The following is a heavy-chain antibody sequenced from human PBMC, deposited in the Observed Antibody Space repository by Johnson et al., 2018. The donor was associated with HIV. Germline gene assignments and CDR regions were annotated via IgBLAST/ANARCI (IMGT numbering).Heavy chain of an antibody. V-gene: IGHV3-49*03. J-gene: IGHJ3*02. CDR1: GFTVSSNY. Sequence: VQLVESGGGLIQPGGSLRLSCAASGFTVSSNYMSWFRQAPGKGLEWVGFIRSRAYAGTTDYAASVKGRFTISRDDSKSIAYLQMNSLKIEDTAVYYCTTTSSSGYTNSYAFDIWGRGTMVTVSS. D-gene: IGHD6-6*01. CDR3: TTTSSSGYTNSYAFDI. CDR2: IRSRAYAGTT.